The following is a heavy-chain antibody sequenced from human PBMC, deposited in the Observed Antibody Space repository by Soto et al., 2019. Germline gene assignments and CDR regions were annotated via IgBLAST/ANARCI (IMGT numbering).Heavy chain of an antibody. CDR3: ARDLAFPGWGNFDS. CDR2: IYAGGTT. D-gene: IGHD3-16*01. CDR1: GFSVNNNY. J-gene: IGHJ4*02. Sequence: GGSLRLSCVVSGFSVNNNYMTWVRQAPGKGLEWVSIIYAGGTTYYGDSVKGRFAISRDNSKNTLYLHMNSLRAEDTAVYYCARDLAFPGWGNFDSWGQGTMVTVSS. V-gene: IGHV3-66*01.